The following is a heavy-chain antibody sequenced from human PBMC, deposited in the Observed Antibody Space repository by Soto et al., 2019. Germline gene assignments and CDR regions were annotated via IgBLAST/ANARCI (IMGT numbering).Heavy chain of an antibody. J-gene: IGHJ3*02. Sequence: EVQLLESGGGLVQPGGSLRLSCAPSGFTFSSYAMSWVRQAPGKGLEWVSAISGSGSRTYYADSVKGRFTFSRDNSKKTLYLQMNSLRAEDTAVYFCAKGTYRDYVYWDHAFDIWGQGTMVTVSS. CDR1: GFTFSSYA. V-gene: IGHV3-23*01. CDR3: AKGTYRDYVYWDHAFDI. CDR2: ISGSGSRT. D-gene: IGHD4-17*01.